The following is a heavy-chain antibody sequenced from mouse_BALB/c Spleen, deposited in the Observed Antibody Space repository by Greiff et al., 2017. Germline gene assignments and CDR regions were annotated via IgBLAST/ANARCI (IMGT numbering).Heavy chain of an antibody. V-gene: IGHV5-4*02. CDR2: ISDGGSYT. CDR1: GFTFSDYY. CDR3: ARDYYGSSWFAY. J-gene: IGHJ3*01. D-gene: IGHD1-1*01. Sequence: EVKLVESGGGLVKPGGSLKLSCAASGFTFSDYYMYWVRQTPEKRLEWVATISDGGSYTYYPDSVKGRFTISRDNAKNNLYLQMSSLKSEDTAMYYCARDYYGSSWFAYWGQGTLVTVYA.